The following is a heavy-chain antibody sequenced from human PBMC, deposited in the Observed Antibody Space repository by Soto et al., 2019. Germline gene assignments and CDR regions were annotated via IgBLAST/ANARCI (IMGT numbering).Heavy chain of an antibody. CDR2: TNGPGTSI. Sequence: PGGSLRLSCEAAGFNLYNYEMNWVRQAPGKGLEWVSYTNGPGTSIKYADSVKGRFTISRDNARNFLFLQMNSLRDEDTAVYYCVRENYDNAFDFWGQGTLVTVSS. J-gene: IGHJ4*02. CDR3: VRENYDNAFDF. D-gene: IGHD3-9*01. CDR1: GFNLYNYE. V-gene: IGHV3-48*03.